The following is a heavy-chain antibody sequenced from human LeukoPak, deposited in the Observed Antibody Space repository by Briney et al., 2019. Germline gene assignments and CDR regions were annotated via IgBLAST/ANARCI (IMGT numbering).Heavy chain of an antibody. CDR2: VSLSGLT. Sequence: SETLSPSSGVSGGSITSTNWWSWVRQPPGQGLEWIGEVSLSGLTNYNPSLSSRVIMALDTSKNHLSLHLTSVTAADTAVYYCSRENGAFSPFGYWGQGYLVTVLS. CDR3: SRENGAFSPFGY. J-gene: IGHJ4*02. D-gene: IGHD2-8*01. V-gene: IGHV4-4*02. CDR1: GGSITSTNW.